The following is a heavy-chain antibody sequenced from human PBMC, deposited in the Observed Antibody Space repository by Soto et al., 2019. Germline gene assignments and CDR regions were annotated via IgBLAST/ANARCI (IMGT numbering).Heavy chain of an antibody. CDR3: VHTLSSHDYVSWYFDL. CDR1: AFSLSTNGVG. CDR2: IYWNDDK. J-gene: IGHJ2*01. D-gene: IGHD3-16*01. Sequence: QITLKESGPTLVKPTQTLSLTCTFSAFSLSTNGVGVGWIRQPPGKALEWLALIYWNDDKRYSPSLKGRLTIPKDTSKNQVVLTMTNMDPVDTATYYCVHTLSSHDYVSWYFDLWGRGTLVTVSS. V-gene: IGHV2-5*01.